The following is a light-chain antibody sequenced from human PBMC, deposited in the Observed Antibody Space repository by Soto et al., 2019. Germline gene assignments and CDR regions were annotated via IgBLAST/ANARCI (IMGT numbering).Light chain of an antibody. CDR3: SSYTGSSTVL. Sequence: QSALTQPASVSGSPGQSITISCTGTSSDVGDYNYVSWYQQHPGKAPKLMIYEVSNRPSGVSNRFSGSKSGTTAFLTISGLQAEDESDYFCSSYTGSSTVLFGGGTKVTVL. CDR2: EVS. CDR1: SSDVGDYNY. J-gene: IGLJ2*01. V-gene: IGLV2-14*01.